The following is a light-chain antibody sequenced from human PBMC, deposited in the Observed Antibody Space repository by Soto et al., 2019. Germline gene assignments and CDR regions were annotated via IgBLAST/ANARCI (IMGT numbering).Light chain of an antibody. CDR3: QQRFNWPRFI. Sequence: EIVLTQSPATLSLSPGERATLSCRASQSVSSYLAWYQQKPGQAPRLLIYDASNRATGIPARFSGGGSGTDFTLTISSLEPEDFTVYYCQQRFNWPRFIFGQGTKLEIK. J-gene: IGKJ2*01. CDR2: DAS. V-gene: IGKV3-11*01. CDR1: QSVSSY.